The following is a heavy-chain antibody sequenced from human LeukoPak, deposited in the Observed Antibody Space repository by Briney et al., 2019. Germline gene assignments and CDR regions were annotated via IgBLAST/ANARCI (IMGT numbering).Heavy chain of an antibody. CDR3: AREGVGGTGIDY. J-gene: IGHJ4*02. D-gene: IGHD1-26*01. V-gene: IGHV1-46*01. CDR2: INPSGGST. CDR1: GYTFTSYY. Sequence: ASVKVSCKASGYTFTSYYMHGVRQAPGQGVEWMGIINPSGGSTSYAQKFQGRVTMTRDMSTSTVYMELSSPRSDDTAVYYCAREGVGGTGIDYWGQGTLVTVSS.